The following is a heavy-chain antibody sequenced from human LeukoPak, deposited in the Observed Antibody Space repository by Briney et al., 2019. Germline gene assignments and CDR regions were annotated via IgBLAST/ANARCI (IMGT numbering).Heavy chain of an antibody. CDR2: IDHSGST. J-gene: IGHJ4*02. D-gene: IGHD6-19*01. CDR1: GYSISSGYY. CDR3: ARDSALAQAVMDY. Sequence: SETLSLTCTVSGYSISSGYYWGWIRPPPGKGLEWTGSIDHSGSTYYNPSLKSRITISLDTSKNQFSLNLSSVTAADTAVYYCARDSALAQAVMDYWGQGTLVTVSS. V-gene: IGHV4-38-2*02.